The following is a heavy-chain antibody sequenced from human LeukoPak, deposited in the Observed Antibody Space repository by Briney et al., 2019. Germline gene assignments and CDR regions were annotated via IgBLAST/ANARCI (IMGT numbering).Heavy chain of an antibody. V-gene: IGHV3-74*01. Sequence: GGSLRLSCAASGFTFSSYWMHWVRQAPGEGLIWVSRINGDGTITSYADSVKGRFTISRDNAKNSLYLQMNSLRAEDMALYYCAKGRGWSSSSKGAFDIWGQGTMVTVSS. CDR2: INGDGTIT. CDR1: GFTFSSYW. D-gene: IGHD6-6*01. J-gene: IGHJ3*02. CDR3: AKGRGWSSSSKGAFDI.